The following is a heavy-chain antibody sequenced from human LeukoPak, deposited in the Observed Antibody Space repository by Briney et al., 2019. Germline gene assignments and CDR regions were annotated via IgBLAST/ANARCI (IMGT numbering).Heavy chain of an antibody. J-gene: IGHJ6*03. D-gene: IGHD3-10*01. Sequence: GGSLRLSCAASGFTFSSYGMSRVRQAPGKGLEWVSGISGSGGRIYYVDSVKGRFTISRDNSKNTLYLQMNSLRAEDTAVYYCAKAGRGGAITLVRGVKGDYYYMDVWGKGATVTISS. V-gene: IGHV3-23*01. CDR3: AKAGRGGAITLVRGVKGDYYYMDV. CDR1: GFTFSSYG. CDR2: ISGSGGRI.